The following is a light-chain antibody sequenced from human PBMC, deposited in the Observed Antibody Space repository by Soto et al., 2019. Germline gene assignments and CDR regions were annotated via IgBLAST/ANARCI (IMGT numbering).Light chain of an antibody. J-gene: IGKJ2*01. Sequence: EIVLTQSPGTLYLSPGERATLSCRASQSFSRTYLVWYQQKVGQAPRLLIYGASNRATGIPDRFSGSGSGADFPLTISRLEPEDFAVYYCQYYGSSPPYTFGQGTKLEIK. V-gene: IGKV3-20*01. CDR3: QYYGSSPPYT. CDR2: GAS. CDR1: QSFSRTY.